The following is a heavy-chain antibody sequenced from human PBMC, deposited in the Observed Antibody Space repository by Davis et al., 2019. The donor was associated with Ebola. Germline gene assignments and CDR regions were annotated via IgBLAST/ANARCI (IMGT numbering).Heavy chain of an antibody. Sequence: MPGGSLRLSCTVSGGAISSYYWSWIRQPPGKGLEWIGYNYYSGSTNYNPSLKSRVTISVDTSKNQFSLKLSSVTAADTAVYYCARDGYCSSTSCYNWFDPWGQGTLVTVSS. J-gene: IGHJ5*02. D-gene: IGHD2-2*03. CDR1: GGAISSYY. CDR3: ARDGYCSSTSCYNWFDP. CDR2: NYYSGST. V-gene: IGHV4-59*01.